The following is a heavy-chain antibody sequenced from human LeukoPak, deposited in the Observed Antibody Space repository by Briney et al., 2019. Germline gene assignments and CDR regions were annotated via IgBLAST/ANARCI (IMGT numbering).Heavy chain of an antibody. CDR3: ARDSGYSSSWFQYYYYYGMDV. CDR2: ISYDGSNK. CDR1: GFTFSSYA. J-gene: IGHJ6*02. V-gene: IGHV3-30-3*01. D-gene: IGHD6-13*01. Sequence: PGGSLRLSCAASGFTFSSYAMHWVRQAPGKGLEWVAVISYDGSNKYYADSVKGRFTISRDNSKNTLYLQMNSLRAEDTAVYYCARDSGYSSSWFQYYYYYGMDVWGQGTTVTVSS.